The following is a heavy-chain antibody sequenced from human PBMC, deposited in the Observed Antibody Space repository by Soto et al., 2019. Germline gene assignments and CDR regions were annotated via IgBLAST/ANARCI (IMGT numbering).Heavy chain of an antibody. D-gene: IGHD3-10*01. Sequence: GGSLRLSCAASGFTVSSYAMDWVRQAPGKGLEWVAVISYDGSNKYYAYSVKRRFTISRDNYKNTLYLQMNSLRAEDTTEYYCARGSFGDYAYYGMDVWGQGTTVTVSS. V-gene: IGHV3-30-3*01. CDR3: ARGSFGDYAYYGMDV. CDR2: ISYDGSNK. J-gene: IGHJ6*02. CDR1: GFTVSSYA.